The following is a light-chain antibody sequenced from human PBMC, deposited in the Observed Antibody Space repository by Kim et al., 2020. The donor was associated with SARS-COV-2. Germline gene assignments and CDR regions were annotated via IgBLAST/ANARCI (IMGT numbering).Light chain of an antibody. CDR2: AAS. Sequence: DIQVTQSPSSLSASVGDRVTITCRASQSISNYLNWYQQKPGKAPKLLIYAASSLQSGVPSRFSGSGSGTDFTLTISTLQPEDFATYYSHQSSSIPHSFGQGAKLEI. CDR3: HQSSSIPHS. J-gene: IGKJ2*01. V-gene: IGKV1-39*01. CDR1: QSISNY.